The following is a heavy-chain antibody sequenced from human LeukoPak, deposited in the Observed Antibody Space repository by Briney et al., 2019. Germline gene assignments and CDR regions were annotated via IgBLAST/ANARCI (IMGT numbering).Heavy chain of an antibody. V-gene: IGHV4-59*01. D-gene: IGHD6-13*01. CDR1: GGSISSYY. CDR2: IYYSGST. Sequence: SETLSLTCTVSGGSISSYYWSWIRQPPGKGLEWIGYIYYSGSTNYNPSLKSRVTISVDTSKNQFSLKLSSVTAADTAVYYCAREGGPIAAPLIWGQGTLVTVSS. CDR3: AREGGPIAAPLI. J-gene: IGHJ4*02.